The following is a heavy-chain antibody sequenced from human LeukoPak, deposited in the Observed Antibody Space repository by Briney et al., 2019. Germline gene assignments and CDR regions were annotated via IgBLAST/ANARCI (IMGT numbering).Heavy chain of an antibody. V-gene: IGHV3-30*02. Sequence: GGSLRLSCAASGFTFSSYWMSWVRQAPGKGLEWVAFIRYDGSNKYYADSVKGRFTISRDNSKNTLYLQMNSLRAEDTAVYYCAKDIVPAAMGNWFDPWGQGTLVTVSS. CDR2: IRYDGSNK. CDR1: GFTFSSYW. J-gene: IGHJ5*02. CDR3: AKDIVPAAMGNWFDP. D-gene: IGHD2-2*01.